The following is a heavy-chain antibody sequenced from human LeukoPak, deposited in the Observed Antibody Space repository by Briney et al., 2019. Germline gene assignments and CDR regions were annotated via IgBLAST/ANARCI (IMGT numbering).Heavy chain of an antibody. CDR2: TYYSGST. CDR3: ARPRGDLWSGYDY. J-gene: IGHJ4*02. Sequence: SETLSLTCSVSGGSISRSSYYWTWIRQSPGRGLEWIGNTYYSGSTLYNPSLKSRVTISVDTSKNQFSLRLTSVTAVDTAVYYCARPRGDLWSGYDYWGQGVLVTVSP. CDR1: GGSISRSSYY. V-gene: IGHV4-39*01. D-gene: IGHD3-3*01.